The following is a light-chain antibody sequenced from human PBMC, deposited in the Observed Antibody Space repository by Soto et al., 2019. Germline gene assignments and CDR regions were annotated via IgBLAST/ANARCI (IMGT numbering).Light chain of an antibody. V-gene: IGKV1-27*01. CDR1: QGISNY. Sequence: DIQMTQSPSSLCASVGDKVTITCRASQGISNYLAWYQQKPGKVPKLLIYAASTLQSGVPSRFSGSGSGTDFTLTISSLQPEDVATYYCQKYNSAPPWTFGQGTKVDI. CDR3: QKYNSAPPWT. CDR2: AAS. J-gene: IGKJ1*01.